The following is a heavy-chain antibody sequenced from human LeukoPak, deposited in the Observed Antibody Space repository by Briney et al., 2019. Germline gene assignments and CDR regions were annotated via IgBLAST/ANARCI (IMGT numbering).Heavy chain of an antibody. Sequence: SVKVSCKASGGTFSSYAISWVRQAPGQGLEWMGGIIPIFGTANYAQKFQGRVTITADESTSTAYMELSSLRSEDTAVYYCASGPRVTIFGVDPYYFDYWGQGTLVAVSS. D-gene: IGHD3-3*01. CDR3: ASGPRVTIFGVDPYYFDY. CDR2: IIPIFGTA. J-gene: IGHJ4*02. CDR1: GGTFSSYA. V-gene: IGHV1-69*13.